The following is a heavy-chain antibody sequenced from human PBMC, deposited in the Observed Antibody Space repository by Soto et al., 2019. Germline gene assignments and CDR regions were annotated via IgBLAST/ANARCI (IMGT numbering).Heavy chain of an antibody. Sequence: SETLSLTCTVSGGSISSGGYYWSWIRQHPGKGLEWIGYIYYSGSTYYNPSLKSRVTISVDTSKNQFSLKLSSVTAADTAVYYCARDLVGATEPTYYYYYGMDVWGQGTTVTV. CDR2: IYYSGST. CDR1: GGSISSGGYY. V-gene: IGHV4-31*03. J-gene: IGHJ6*02. CDR3: ARDLVGATEPTYYYYYGMDV. D-gene: IGHD1-26*01.